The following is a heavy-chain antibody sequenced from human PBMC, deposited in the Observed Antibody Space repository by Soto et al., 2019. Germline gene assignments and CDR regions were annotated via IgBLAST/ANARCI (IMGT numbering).Heavy chain of an antibody. V-gene: IGHV4-34*01. Sequence: SETLSLTCAVYGGSFSGYYWSWIRQPPGKGLEWIGEINHSGSTNYNPSLKSRVTISVDTSKNQFSLKLSSVTAADTAVYYCARGYCTNGVCYTARKFDYWGQGTLVTVS. CDR3: ARGYCTNGVCYTARKFDY. J-gene: IGHJ4*02. CDR2: INHSGST. D-gene: IGHD2-8*01. CDR1: GGSFSGYY.